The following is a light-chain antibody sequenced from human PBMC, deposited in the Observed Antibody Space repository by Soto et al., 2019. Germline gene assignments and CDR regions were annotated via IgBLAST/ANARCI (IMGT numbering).Light chain of an antibody. CDR3: QQYGSLTRY. CDR2: GAS. J-gene: IGKJ5*01. Sequence: EIVLTQSPGTLSLSPGERATLSCRASQSVSSSYLAWYQQKPGQAPRLLIYGASSRATGIPDRFSGSGSGKDFTLTISRLEPEDFAGYFCQQYGSLTRYFGQGTRLEIK. CDR1: QSVSSSY. V-gene: IGKV3-20*01.